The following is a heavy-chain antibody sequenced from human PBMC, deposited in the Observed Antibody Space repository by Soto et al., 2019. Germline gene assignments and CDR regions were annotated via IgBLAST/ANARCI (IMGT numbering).Heavy chain of an antibody. CDR2: IIPIFGTA. CDR3: ARDQSRRDTSSGWYCTYYYSGMDV. V-gene: IGHV1-69*01. Sequence: QVQLVQSGAEVKKPGSSVKVSCKASGGTFSSYAISWVRPAPGQGLEWMGGIIPIFGTANYAQKFQGRATITSDESSRTADMELSSLRSEDTAVYYCARDQSRRDTSSGWYCTYYYSGMDVWGQGTTVTVSS. D-gene: IGHD6-19*01. J-gene: IGHJ6*02. CDR1: GGTFSSYA.